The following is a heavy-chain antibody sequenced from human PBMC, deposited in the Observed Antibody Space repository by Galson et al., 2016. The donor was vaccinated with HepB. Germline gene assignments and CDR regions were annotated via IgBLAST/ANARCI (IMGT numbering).Heavy chain of an antibody. CDR3: ARVDGWFGDSNYDY. Sequence: SVKVSCKASGYTFTGSYIHWVRQAPGQGLEWMGWINPNSGGTNYAHKFQGRVTLTTDSSINTAYMQLSRLRSDDTAVYYCARVDGWFGDSNYDYWGQGTLVAVSS. V-gene: IGHV1-2*02. D-gene: IGHD3-10*01. CDR2: INPNSGGT. J-gene: IGHJ4*02. CDR1: GYTFTGSY.